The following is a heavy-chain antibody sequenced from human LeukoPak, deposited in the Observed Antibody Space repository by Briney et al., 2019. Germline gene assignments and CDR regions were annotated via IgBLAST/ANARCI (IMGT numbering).Heavy chain of an antibody. CDR1: GFTFSSYA. V-gene: IGHV3-33*08. Sequence: GGSLRLSCAASGFTFSSYAMHWVRQAPGKGLEWVAVIWYDGSNKYYADSVKGRFTISRDNSKNTLYLQMNSLRVEDTAVYYCARGWASSRRKAFDIWGQGTMVTVSS. CDR2: IWYDGSNK. D-gene: IGHD3-16*01. CDR3: ARGWASSRRKAFDI. J-gene: IGHJ3*02.